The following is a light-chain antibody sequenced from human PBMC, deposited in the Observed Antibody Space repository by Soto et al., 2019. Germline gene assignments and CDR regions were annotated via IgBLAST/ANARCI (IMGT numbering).Light chain of an antibody. CDR1: SSNIGSNT. V-gene: IGLV1-44*01. Sequence: QSVLTQPPSASGTPGQRVTISCSGSSSNIGSNTVNWYQQLPGTAPKLLIYSNNQRPSGVPDRFSGSKSGTSASLAISGLQSEDEADYSCAAWDDSLNAVVFGGGTKVT. CDR2: SNN. CDR3: AAWDDSLNAVV. J-gene: IGLJ2*01.